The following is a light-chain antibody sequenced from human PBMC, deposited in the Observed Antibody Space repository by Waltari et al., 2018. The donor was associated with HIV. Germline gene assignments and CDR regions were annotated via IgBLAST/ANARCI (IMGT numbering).Light chain of an antibody. CDR1: QHIRSN. J-gene: IGKJ1*01. Sequence: DIQMTQSPFSLSAAVGDRVTITCRASQHIRSNLNWYQQKPGKAPNLLIYAASSLQSGVPSRFSVSGSGTDFTLTISSLQPEDFATYHCQQSYTDPRTFGQGTKV. CDR2: AAS. CDR3: QQSYTDPRT. V-gene: IGKV1-39*01.